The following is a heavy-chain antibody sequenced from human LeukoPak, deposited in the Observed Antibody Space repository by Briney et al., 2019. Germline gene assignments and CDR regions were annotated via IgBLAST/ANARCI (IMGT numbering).Heavy chain of an antibody. CDR2: MGSNSGDT. V-gene: IGHV1-8*01. J-gene: IGHJ4*02. CDR3: VRGPPNWGFDY. D-gene: IGHD7-27*01. Sequence: GASVKVSCKASGYTFTNYDINWVRQATGQGLEWMGWMGSNSGDTGYAQKFQGRVTMTRDTFISTAYMELNNVRSEDTAVYYCVRGPPNWGFDYWGQGTLVTVPS. CDR1: GYTFTNYD.